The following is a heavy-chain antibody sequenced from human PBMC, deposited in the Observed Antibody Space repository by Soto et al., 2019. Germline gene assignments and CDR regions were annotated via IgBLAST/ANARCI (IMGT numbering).Heavy chain of an antibody. CDR1: GFTFSNYY. CDR3: ARDGDYAIDY. J-gene: IGHJ4*02. V-gene: IGHV3-74*01. D-gene: IGHD4-17*01. CDR2: INRDGSST. Sequence: EVQLVESGGGLVQPGGSLRLCCAASGFTFSNYYMHWVRQAPGKGLVWVSRINRDGSSTNYADSVKGRFTISRDNAKKTLYLQMNSLRAEDTAVYYCARDGDYAIDYWGQGTLVTVSS.